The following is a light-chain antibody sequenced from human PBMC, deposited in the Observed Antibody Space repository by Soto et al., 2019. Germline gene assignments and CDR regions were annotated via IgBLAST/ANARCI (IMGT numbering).Light chain of an antibody. J-gene: IGKJ1*01. CDR1: QNVGSKY. CDR3: QQYGTSPPWT. V-gene: IGKV3-20*01. CDR2: GAS. Sequence: IVLTQSPGTLSLFPGERATLSCRASQNVGSKYLAWYQQKPGQAPRLLIYGASSRATGIPERFTGSGSGTEFTLTISRREPEDAAVYYCQQYGTSPPWTFGQGTKVEIK.